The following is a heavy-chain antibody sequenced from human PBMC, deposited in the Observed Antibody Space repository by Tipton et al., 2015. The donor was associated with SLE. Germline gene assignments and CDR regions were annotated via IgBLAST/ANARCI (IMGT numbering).Heavy chain of an antibody. V-gene: IGHV4-59*12. Sequence: TLSLTCSVSGVSISDYYWSWIRQPPGQDLEWIGYISSIGGTSYNPSLKSRVTISVDTSKNQFSLKLNSVTAADTAVYYCAREVPGWHGGDYWGQGTLVAVSS. CDR3: AREVPGWHGGDY. D-gene: IGHD6-19*01. J-gene: IGHJ4*02. CDR2: ISSIGGT. CDR1: GVSISDYY.